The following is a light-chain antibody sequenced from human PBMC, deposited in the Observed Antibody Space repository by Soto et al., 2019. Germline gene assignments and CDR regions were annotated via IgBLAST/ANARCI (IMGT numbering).Light chain of an antibody. CDR3: VTWDTSLRTGV. J-gene: IGLJ3*02. CDR2: NNN. CDR1: RSNIGNNY. Sequence: QSVLMQPPSVSAAPGQKVTISCSGGRSNIGNNYVAWYQQFPGTVPKLLIYNNNGRPSGTPDRFSGSASGTSATLTITGLQTGDEADYFCVTWDTSLRTGVIGGGTKLTVL. V-gene: IGLV1-51*01.